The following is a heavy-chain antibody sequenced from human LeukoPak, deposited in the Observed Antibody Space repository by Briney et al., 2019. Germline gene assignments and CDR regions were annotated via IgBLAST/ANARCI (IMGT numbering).Heavy chain of an antibody. V-gene: IGHV1-46*01. CDR3: AREDVVFVDAVRYYYYGMDV. CDR1: GYNFISYY. Sequence: ASVKVSCKASGYNFISYYMHWVRQAPGQGLEWMGIINPSGGSTRYAQKFQDRVTMTRDTSTSTVYMELSSLKSEDTAVYYCAREDVVFVDAVRYYYYGMDVWGQGTTVTVSS. CDR2: INPSGGST. D-gene: IGHD3-10*02. J-gene: IGHJ6*02.